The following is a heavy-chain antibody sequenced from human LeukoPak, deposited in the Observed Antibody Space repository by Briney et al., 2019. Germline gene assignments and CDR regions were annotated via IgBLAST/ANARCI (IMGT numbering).Heavy chain of an antibody. CDR3: ARGGSVSGYYTTY. D-gene: IGHD3-22*01. Sequence: GGSLRLSCVASGFPFSSYWMHWVRQPPGKGPVWVSRINTDGSSSSYADSVKGRFTISRDNARNSLYLQMNSLRAEDTAVYYCARGGSVSGYYTTYWGQGTLVTVSS. CDR1: GFPFSSYW. CDR2: INTDGSSS. J-gene: IGHJ4*02. V-gene: IGHV3-74*01.